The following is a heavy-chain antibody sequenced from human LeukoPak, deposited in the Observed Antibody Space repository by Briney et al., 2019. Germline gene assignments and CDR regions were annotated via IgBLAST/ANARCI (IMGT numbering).Heavy chain of an antibody. CDR3: AKGKPRIAASRFQYFDY. Sequence: GGSLRLSCAASGFTFSSYAMSWVRQAQGKGLEWVSAISGSGGSTYYADSVKGRFTISRDNSKNTLYLQMNSLRAEDTAVYYCAKGKPRIAASRFQYFDYWGQGTLVTVSS. CDR2: ISGSGGST. V-gene: IGHV3-23*01. J-gene: IGHJ4*02. CDR1: GFTFSSYA. D-gene: IGHD6-13*01.